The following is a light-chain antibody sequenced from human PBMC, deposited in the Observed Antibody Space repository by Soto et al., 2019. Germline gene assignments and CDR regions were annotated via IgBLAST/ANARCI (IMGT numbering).Light chain of an antibody. Sequence: QSVLTQPPSVSAAPGQTVTISCSGSSSNIGGNSVSWYQQLPGTAPKLLIYDDNKRPSGIPVRVSGSKSGTSANLGITGFQTGDEADYYCGSWDSSLSAYVFGTGPKVTVL. CDR2: DDN. J-gene: IGLJ1*01. CDR3: GSWDSSLSAYV. V-gene: IGLV1-51*01. CDR1: SSNIGGNS.